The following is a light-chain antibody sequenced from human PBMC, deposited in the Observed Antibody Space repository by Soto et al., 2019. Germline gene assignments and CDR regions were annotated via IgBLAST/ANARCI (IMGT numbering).Light chain of an antibody. J-gene: IGKJ1*01. CDR1: QSVSSN. CDR2: GAS. CDR3: QQYVSSPWA. Sequence: EIVMTQSPATLSVSPGERATLSCRASQSVSSNLAWYQQKPGQAPRLLFYGASTRATGIPARFSGSGSGTEFTLTISSLQSEDFAVYYCQQYVSSPWAFGQGTKVDI. V-gene: IGKV3-15*01.